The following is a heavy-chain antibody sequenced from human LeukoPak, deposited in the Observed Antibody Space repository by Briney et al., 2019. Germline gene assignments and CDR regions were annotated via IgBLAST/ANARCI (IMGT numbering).Heavy chain of an antibody. J-gene: IGHJ4*02. D-gene: IGHD3-10*01. Sequence: GGSLRLSCAASGFTVRSNYMSWVRQAPGKGLEWVSVIYSGDSTSFADSVKGRFTISRDNSKNTLYLQINSLRAEDTAVYCCARELIGLGESRGYFDSWGQGTLVTVSS. CDR1: GFTVRSNY. CDR3: ARELIGLGESRGYFDS. CDR2: IYSGDST. V-gene: IGHV3-53*01.